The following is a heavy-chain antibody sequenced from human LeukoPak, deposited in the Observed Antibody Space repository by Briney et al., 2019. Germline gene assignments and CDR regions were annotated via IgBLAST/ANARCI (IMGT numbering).Heavy chain of an antibody. CDR2: ISGSGGII. V-gene: IGHV3-23*01. D-gene: IGHD3-9*01. CDR3: ARDRLHYDSLTGYPAD. J-gene: IGHJ4*02. Sequence: PGGSLRLSCAASGFIFSNYAMSWVRQAPGKGLEWVSAISGSGGIIHYADSVEGRFTISRDNSKNTLYLQMNSLRAEDTAVYYCARDRLHYDSLTGYPADWGQGTLVTVSS. CDR1: GFIFSNYA.